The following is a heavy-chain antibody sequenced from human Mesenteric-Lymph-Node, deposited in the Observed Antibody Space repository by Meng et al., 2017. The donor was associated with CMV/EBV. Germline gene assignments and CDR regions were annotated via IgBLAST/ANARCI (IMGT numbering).Heavy chain of an antibody. J-gene: IGHJ6*02. CDR2: ISSSSSYI. CDR3: ARDFTDIVVVPAARGLYYYYGMDV. V-gene: IGHV3-21*01. Sequence: GESLKISCAASGFTFSSYSMNWVRQAPGKGLEWVSSISSSSSYIYYADSVKGRFTSSRDNAKNSLYLQMNSLRAEETAVYYCARDFTDIVVVPAARGLYYYYGMDVWGQGTTVTVSS. D-gene: IGHD2-2*01. CDR1: GFTFSSYS.